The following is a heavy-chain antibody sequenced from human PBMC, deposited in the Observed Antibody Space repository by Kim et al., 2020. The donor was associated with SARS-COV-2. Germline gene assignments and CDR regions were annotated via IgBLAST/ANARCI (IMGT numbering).Heavy chain of an antibody. J-gene: IGHJ6*02. Sequence: SVKVSCKASGGTFNNYAINWVRQTPGQGLQYMGVIIPMFHSPNYAEKFQGRVTLTADESTSTVFLELSGLTSEDTGVYYCARNRRADYNLTPRYYGMDVWGQGTTVSVSS. CDR1: GGTFNNYA. CDR3: ARNRRADYNLTPRYYGMDV. V-gene: IGHV1-69*13. CDR2: IIPMFHSP. D-gene: IGHD1-20*01.